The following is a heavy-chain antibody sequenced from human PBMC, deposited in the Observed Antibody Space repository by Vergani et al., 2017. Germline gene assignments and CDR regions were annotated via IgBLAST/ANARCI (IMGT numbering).Heavy chain of an antibody. CDR2: FYYSGST. CDR3: ARHSTVEWLVKLGWIDP. Sequence: QLQLQESGPGLVKRSATLSLTCSVPGASIRSSNYYWGWIRQPPGKGLGWNASFYYSGSTYYNPSLRSRITISVDTSKNQFSLKLSSVTAADTAVYICARHSTVEWLVKLGWIDPWGQGILVTVSS. D-gene: IGHD6-19*01. J-gene: IGHJ5*02. CDR1: GASIRSSNYY. V-gene: IGHV4-39*01.